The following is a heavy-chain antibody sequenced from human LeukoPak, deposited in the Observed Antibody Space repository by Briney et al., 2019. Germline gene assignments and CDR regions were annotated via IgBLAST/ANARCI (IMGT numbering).Heavy chain of an antibody. CDR3: ALSPLGAAGTWSGLFDY. Sequence: KASETLSLTCAVSGYSISSGYYWGWIRQPPGKGLEWIGSISPSGSTFYNPSLKSRVTISVDTSKNQFSLKLSSVTAADTAVYYYALSPLGAAGTWSGLFDYWGQGTLVTVSS. CDR2: ISPSGST. J-gene: IGHJ4*02. D-gene: IGHD6-13*01. CDR1: GYSISSGYY. V-gene: IGHV4-38-2*01.